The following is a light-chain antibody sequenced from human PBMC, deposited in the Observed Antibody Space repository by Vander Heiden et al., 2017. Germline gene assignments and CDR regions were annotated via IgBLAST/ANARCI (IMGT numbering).Light chain of an antibody. CDR3: QQDGSSALT. Sequence: EIVWTQSPGTLSLSPGERATLSCRASQSVSSSYLAWYQQKPGQAPRLLIYGASSRATGIPDRFSGSGSGTDFTLTISRLEPEDFAVYYCQQDGSSALTFGQGTKVEIK. CDR1: QSVSSSY. V-gene: IGKV3-20*01. CDR2: GAS. J-gene: IGKJ1*01.